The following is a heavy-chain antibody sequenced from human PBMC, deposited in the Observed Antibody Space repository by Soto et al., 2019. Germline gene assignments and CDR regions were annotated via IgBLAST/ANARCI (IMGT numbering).Heavy chain of an antibody. J-gene: IGHJ4*02. CDR3: ARLPGGTAPRQAY. D-gene: IGHD6-6*01. CDR2: VRGIGETT. V-gene: IGHV3-23*01. Sequence: PGGSLRLSCTASGPHFTYNAMSCVRQAPGKGLQWVSTVRGIGETTYYAEAGRGRFTISRETNKNTLYLQMNSLRVEETAVYYCARLPGGTAPRQAYWGQGT. CDR1: GPHFTYNA.